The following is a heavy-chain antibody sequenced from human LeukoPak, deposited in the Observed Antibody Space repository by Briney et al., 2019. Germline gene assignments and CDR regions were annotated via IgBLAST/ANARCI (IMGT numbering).Heavy chain of an antibody. CDR1: GFTFSSYA. Sequence: PGGSLRLSCAASGFTFSSYAMSWVRQAPGKGLEWVSSISSSSSYIYYADSVKGRFTISRDNAKNSLYLQMNSLRAEDTAVYYCARELWFGANWFDPWGQGTLVTVSS. D-gene: IGHD3-10*01. CDR3: ARELWFGANWFDP. CDR2: ISSSSSYI. V-gene: IGHV3-21*01. J-gene: IGHJ5*02.